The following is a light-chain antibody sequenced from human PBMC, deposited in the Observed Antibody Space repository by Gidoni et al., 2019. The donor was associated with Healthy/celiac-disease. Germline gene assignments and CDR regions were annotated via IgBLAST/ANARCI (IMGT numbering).Light chain of an antibody. Sequence: QSVVTQPPSLSAAPRQKVTLSCSGSSSNMGNNYVSWYQQLPGTAPKLLIYENNKRPSGIPDRFAGSKSGTSASLGITGLQTGDEADYYCGTWASSLSAVVFGGGTKLTVL. J-gene: IGLJ2*01. CDR2: ENN. CDR3: GTWASSLSAVV. V-gene: IGLV1-51*02. CDR1: SSNMGNNY.